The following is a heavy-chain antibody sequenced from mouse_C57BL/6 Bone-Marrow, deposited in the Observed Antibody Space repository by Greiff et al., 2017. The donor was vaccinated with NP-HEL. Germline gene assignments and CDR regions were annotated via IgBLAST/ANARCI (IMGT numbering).Heavy chain of an antibody. CDR3: AREWDYYGSSPWFAY. J-gene: IGHJ3*01. D-gene: IGHD1-1*01. Sequence: EVQLQQSGPVLVKPGASVKMSCKASGYTFTDYYMNWVKQSHGESLEWIGVINPYNGGTSYNQKFKGKATLTVDKSSSTAYMELNSLTSEDSAVYYCAREWDYYGSSPWFAYWGQGTLVTVSA. CDR1: GYTFTDYY. V-gene: IGHV1-19*01. CDR2: INPYNGGT.